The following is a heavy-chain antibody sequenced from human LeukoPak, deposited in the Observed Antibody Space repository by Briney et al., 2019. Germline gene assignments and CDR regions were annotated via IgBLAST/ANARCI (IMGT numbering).Heavy chain of an antibody. CDR3: VRSTGYYFDY. V-gene: IGHV3-30*02. CDR1: GFSLSSYG. J-gene: IGHJ4*02. CDR2: IWSDGSDK. D-gene: IGHD3-22*01. Sequence: GGSLRLSCAASGFSLSSYGMHWVRLAPGKGPEWVAFIWSDGSDKYYADSVKGRFTISRDNSKNTVYLQMNSLRPEDTAVYYCVRSTGYYFDYWGQGTLVTVSS.